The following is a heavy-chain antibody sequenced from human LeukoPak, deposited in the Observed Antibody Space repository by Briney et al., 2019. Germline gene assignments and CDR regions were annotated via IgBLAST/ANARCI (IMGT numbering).Heavy chain of an antibody. Sequence: GGSLRLSCAASGFSFGRYVMYWVRQAPGRGLEYVPAISSNGGSTYYTNSVKGRFTISRDNSKNILYLQMDSLRVEDMAVYYCARPYINAGYSSGWFDYWGQGILVTVSS. CDR3: ARPYINAGYSSGWFDY. J-gene: IGHJ5*01. V-gene: IGHV3-64*01. D-gene: IGHD6-19*01. CDR2: ISSNGGST. CDR1: GFSFGRYV.